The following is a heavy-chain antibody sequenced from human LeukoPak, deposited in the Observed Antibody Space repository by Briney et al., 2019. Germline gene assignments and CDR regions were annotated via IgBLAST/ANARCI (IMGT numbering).Heavy chain of an antibody. J-gene: IGHJ6*03. D-gene: IGHD4-17*01. CDR3: AAQLRSDYYYYYYMDV. CDR2: IRYDGSNE. Sequence: GGSLRLSCAASGFTFSSYGMHWVREAPGKGREWVAFIRYDGSNEYYADTVKGRFTSSRDNSKNTLYLQMNSLRAEDTAVYYCAAQLRSDYYYYYYMDVWGKGTTVTISS. CDR1: GFTFSSYG. V-gene: IGHV3-30*02.